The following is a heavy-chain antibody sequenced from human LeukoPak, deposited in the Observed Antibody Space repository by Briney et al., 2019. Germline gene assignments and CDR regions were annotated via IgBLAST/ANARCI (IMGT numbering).Heavy chain of an antibody. CDR2: ISFSGGST. J-gene: IGHJ3*01. V-gene: IGHV3-23*01. CDR1: GFTFSDSA. CDR3: ARDIQLST. D-gene: IGHD5-24*01. Sequence: GGSLRLSCAASGFTFSDSAMSWVRQAPGKGLEWVSLISFSGGSTYYADSVKGRFTISRDNSKDTLYLQMISLRAEDTAIYYCARDIQLSTWGLGTMVTVSS.